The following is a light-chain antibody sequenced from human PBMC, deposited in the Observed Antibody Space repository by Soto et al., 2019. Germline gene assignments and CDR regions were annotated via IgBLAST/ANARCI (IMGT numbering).Light chain of an antibody. J-gene: IGKJ5*01. CDR3: QQRSNWPPIT. V-gene: IGKV3-11*01. CDR2: DAS. Sequence: EIVLTQSPATLSLSPGERATLSCRASQSVGRYLAWYQQEPGQAPRLLIYDASNRATGIPARFSGSGSGTDFTLTISSLEPEDFAIYYCQQRSNWPPITFGQGTRLEIK. CDR1: QSVGRY.